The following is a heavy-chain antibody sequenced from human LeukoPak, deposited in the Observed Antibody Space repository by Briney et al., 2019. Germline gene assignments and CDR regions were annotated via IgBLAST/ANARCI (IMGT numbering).Heavy chain of an antibody. V-gene: IGHV1-18*01. J-gene: IGHJ5*02. D-gene: IGHD2-15*01. CDR1: GYTFTSYG. CDR3: ARTRADCSGGSCYFGVNWFDP. CDR2: ISAYNGNT. Sequence: ASVKVSCKASGYTFTSYGISWVRQAPGQGLEWMGWISAYNGNTNYAQKLQGRVTMTTDTSTSTAYMELRSLRSDDDTAVYYCARTRADCSGGSCYFGVNWFDPWGQGTLVAVSS.